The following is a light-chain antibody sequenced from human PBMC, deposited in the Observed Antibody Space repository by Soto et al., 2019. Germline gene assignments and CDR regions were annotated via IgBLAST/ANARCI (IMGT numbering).Light chain of an antibody. CDR1: SSDVGGYNY. J-gene: IGLJ3*02. CDR2: DVS. V-gene: IGLV2-14*01. CDR3: SSYTSSGTRV. Sequence: QSALTQPASVSGSPGQSITISCTATSSDVGGYNYVSWYQQHPGKAPKLMIYDVSNRPSGVSNRFSGSKSGNTASLTISGGEDEDEADYYCSSYTSSGTRVFGGGTKVTVL.